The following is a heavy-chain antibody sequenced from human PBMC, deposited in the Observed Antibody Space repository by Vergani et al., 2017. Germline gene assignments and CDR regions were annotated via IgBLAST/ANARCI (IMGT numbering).Heavy chain of an antibody. V-gene: IGHV3-66*02. J-gene: IGHJ4*02. CDR3: ASRISVGESLSDF. D-gene: IGHD3-10*01. Sequence: VESGGTLVQPGGSLRLSCAVSGFAVSENYIKWVRQAPGKGLEWVSIIYPSGETFFTDSVKGRFTLSRDISRNMVYLEMNTLRPDDSSLYNCASRISVGESLSDFWGRGTLVTVAS. CDR1: GFAVSENY. CDR2: IYPSGET.